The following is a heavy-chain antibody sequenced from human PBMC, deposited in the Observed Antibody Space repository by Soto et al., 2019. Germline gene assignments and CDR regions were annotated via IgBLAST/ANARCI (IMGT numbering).Heavy chain of an antibody. CDR2: ISAYNGNT. V-gene: IGHV1-18*01. D-gene: IGHD2-2*01. Sequence: QVQLVQSGAEVKKPGASVKVSCKASGYTFTSYGISWVRQAPGQGLEWMGWISAYNGNTNYAQKPQGRVTMTTDTPTSTAYRERRTLRSDDTAVYYWAGGISTRVNWSAPWGQGTLVPVSS. CDR1: GYTFTSYG. J-gene: IGHJ5*02. CDR3: AGGISTRVNWSAP.